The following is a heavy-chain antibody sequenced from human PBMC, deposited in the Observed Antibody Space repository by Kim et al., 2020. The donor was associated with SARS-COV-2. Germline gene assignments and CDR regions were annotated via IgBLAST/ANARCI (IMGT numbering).Heavy chain of an antibody. V-gene: IGHV4-39*01. CDR2: IYSSGTT. CDR3: ASSWPSATTIWSFDY. D-gene: IGHD4-17*01. Sequence: SETLSLTCTVSGDSITTSNFYWVWFRRPPGKGREWIGAIYSSGTTSYNPSLDIPVTISVDTSKNLFSLKLTSVTAADTAVYYGASSWPSATTIWSFDYWGQGVPVTVSS. CDR1: GDSITTSNFY. J-gene: IGHJ4*02.